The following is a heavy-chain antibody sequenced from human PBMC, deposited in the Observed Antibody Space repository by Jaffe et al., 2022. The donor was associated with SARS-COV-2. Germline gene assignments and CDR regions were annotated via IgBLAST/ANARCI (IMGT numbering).Heavy chain of an antibody. J-gene: IGHJ4*02. CDR1: GFSLSTNRVG. V-gene: IGHV2-5*01. Sequence: QITLKESGPTLVKPTQTLTLTCTFSGFSLSTNRVGVGWIRQPPGKALEWLALIYWNDDKRYSPSLKSRLTITKDTSKNQVVLTMTNMDPVDTATYYCAQEGGSGTYLRRYFDYWGQGTLVTVSS. CDR2: IYWNDDK. D-gene: IGHD3-10*01. CDR3: AQEGGSGTYLRRYFDY.